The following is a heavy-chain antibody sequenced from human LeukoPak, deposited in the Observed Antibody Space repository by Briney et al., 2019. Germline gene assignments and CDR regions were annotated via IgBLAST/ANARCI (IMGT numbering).Heavy chain of an antibody. V-gene: IGHV2-5*01. CDR1: GFSLSTSGMY. J-gene: IGHJ3*02. CDR2: IYWNDDK. Sequence: ESGPTLVNPTQTLTLTCTFSGFSLSTSGMYVGWIRQPPGKALEWLALIYWNDDKRYSPSLKSRLTITKDTSKNQVVHTMTNMDPVDTATYYCAHRNSDYRAFDIWGQGTMVTVSS. D-gene: IGHD4-11*01. CDR3: AHRNSDYRAFDI.